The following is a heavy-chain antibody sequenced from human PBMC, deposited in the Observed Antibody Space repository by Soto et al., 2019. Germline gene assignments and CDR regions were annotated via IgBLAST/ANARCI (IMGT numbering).Heavy chain of an antibody. D-gene: IGHD3-9*01. Sequence: LGGSLRLSCAASGFTVRSKYMVWVRQAPGKGLEWVSYIFVSSTIIYYADSVKGRFTVSRDNAQNSVFLLINSLRAEDTAVYYCARDRDWAFDYWGQGTLVTVSS. CDR2: IFVSSTII. J-gene: IGHJ4*02. CDR3: ARDRDWAFDY. V-gene: IGHV3-48*04. CDR1: GFTVRSKY.